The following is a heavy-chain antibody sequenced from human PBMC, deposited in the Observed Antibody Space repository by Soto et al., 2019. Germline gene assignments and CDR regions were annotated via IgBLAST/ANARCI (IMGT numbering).Heavy chain of an antibody. D-gene: IGHD3-9*01. CDR1: GFTFSSYW. V-gene: IGHV3-7*01. CDR2: IKQDGSEK. Sequence: GGSLRLSCAASGFTFSSYWMSWVRQAPGKGLEWVANIKQDGSEKYYVDSVKGRFTISRDNAKNSLYLQMNSLRAEDTAVYYCARDWGKTGMTGYYRNYYYYYGMDVWGQGTTVTVSS. CDR3: ARDWGKTGMTGYYRNYYYYYGMDV. J-gene: IGHJ6*02.